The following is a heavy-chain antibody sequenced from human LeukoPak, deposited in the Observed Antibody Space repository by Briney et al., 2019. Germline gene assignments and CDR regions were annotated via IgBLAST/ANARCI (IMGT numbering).Heavy chain of an antibody. Sequence: SETLSLTCAVYGGSFSGYYWSWIRQPPGKGLEWIGEINHSGSTNYNPSLKSRVTISVDTSKNQFSLKLSSVTAADTAVYYCARLLVIGYCSGGSCYRAFDIWGQGTMVTVSS. CDR3: ARLLVIGYCSGGSCYRAFDI. CDR2: INHSGST. CDR1: GGSFSGYY. J-gene: IGHJ3*02. D-gene: IGHD2-15*01. V-gene: IGHV4-34*01.